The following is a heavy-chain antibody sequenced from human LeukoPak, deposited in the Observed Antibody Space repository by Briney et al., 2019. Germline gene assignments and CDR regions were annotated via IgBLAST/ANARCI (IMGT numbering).Heavy chain of an antibody. CDR1: GDSVVRDF. D-gene: IGHD3-10*01. CDR2: VYSSGTT. V-gene: IGHV4-59*08. Sequence: PSETLSLICTVSGDSVVRDFWSWIRQPPGKGLEWVGYVYSSGTTNYSPSLKSRVTISLDTSNNEVSLELSSVTAADTAVYYCARHGKTWFGEYPRPYKWFDLWGQGTLVSVSS. J-gene: IGHJ5*02. CDR3: ARHGKTWFGEYPRPYKWFDL.